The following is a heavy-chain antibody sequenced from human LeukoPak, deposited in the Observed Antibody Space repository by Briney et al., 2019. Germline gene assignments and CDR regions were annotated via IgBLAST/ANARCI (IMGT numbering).Heavy chain of an antibody. J-gene: IGHJ4*02. CDR2: IRSDSGT. D-gene: IGHD3-10*01. CDR1: GLTVSSNY. CDR3: ARDRGVALDY. Sequence: PGGSLRLSCAASGLTVSSNYMTWVRQAPGKGLQWVSIIRSDSGTDYADSVKGRFTISRDNAKNSLYLQMNSLRAEDTAVYYCARDRGVALDYWGQGTLVTVSS. V-gene: IGHV3-66*01.